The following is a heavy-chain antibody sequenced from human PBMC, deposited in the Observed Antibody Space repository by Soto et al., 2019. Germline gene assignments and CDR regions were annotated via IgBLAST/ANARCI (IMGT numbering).Heavy chain of an antibody. Sequence: EVQLVETGGGLVQPGGSLRLSCTASGFTFSNYWMTWVRQARGKGLEWVANIKQDGSEKYYVDSVKGRFTISRDNAKNSLYLQMNSLRAEDTAVYYCARDLTWNDFMYWGQGTLVTVSS. D-gene: IGHD1-1*01. V-gene: IGHV3-7*01. J-gene: IGHJ4*02. CDR1: GFTFSNYW. CDR3: ARDLTWNDFMY. CDR2: IKQDGSEK.